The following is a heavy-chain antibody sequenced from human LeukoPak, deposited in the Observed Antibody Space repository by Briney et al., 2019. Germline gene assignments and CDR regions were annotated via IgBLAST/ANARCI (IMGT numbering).Heavy chain of an antibody. CDR2: IYSGTNT. V-gene: IGHV3-66*01. Sequence: PGGSLRLSCAASGFFVSSNYLSWVRQAPGKGLEWVSVIYSGTNTYYAGTVKGRFTISRDNSKNTLYLQMNSLTAEDTAVYYCTRSYSGVLAHFDYWGQGTLVTVSS. J-gene: IGHJ4*02. D-gene: IGHD5-12*01. CDR3: TRSYSGVLAHFDY. CDR1: GFFVSSNY.